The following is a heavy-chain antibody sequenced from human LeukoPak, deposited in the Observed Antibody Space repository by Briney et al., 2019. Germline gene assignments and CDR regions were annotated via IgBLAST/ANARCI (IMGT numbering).Heavy chain of an antibody. J-gene: IGHJ4*02. D-gene: IGHD6-13*01. CDR1: GYTFTSYA. V-gene: IGHV1-8*02. CDR2: MNPNSGNT. Sequence: ASVKVSRKASGYTFTSYAMNWVRQATGQGLEWMGWMNPNSGNTGYAQKFQGRVTMTRNTSISTAYMELSSLRSEDTAVYYCARRGYSSSWYSDFDYWGQGTLVTVSS. CDR3: ARRGYSSSWYSDFDY.